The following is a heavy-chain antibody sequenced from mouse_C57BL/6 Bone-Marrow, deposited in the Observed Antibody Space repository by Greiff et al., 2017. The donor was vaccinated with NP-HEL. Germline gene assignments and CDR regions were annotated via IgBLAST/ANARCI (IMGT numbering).Heavy chain of an antibody. D-gene: IGHD3-2*02. J-gene: IGHJ2*01. CDR3: TRVAQATSDY. V-gene: IGHV1-15*01. Sequence: VQLQQSGAELVRPGASVTLSCKASGYTFTDYEMHWVKQTPVHGLEWIGAIDPETGGTAYNQKFKGKAILTADKSSSTAYMELRSLTSEDSAVYYCTRVAQATSDYWGQGTTLTVSS. CDR1: GYTFTDYE. CDR2: IDPETGGT.